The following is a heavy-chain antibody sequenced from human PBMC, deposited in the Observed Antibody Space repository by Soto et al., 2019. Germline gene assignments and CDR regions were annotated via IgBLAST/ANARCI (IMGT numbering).Heavy chain of an antibody. CDR1: GFTFSSYA. Sequence: GGSLRLSCAASGFTFSSYAMSWVRQAPGKGLEWVSAISGSGGSTYYADSVKGRFTISRDNSKNTLYLQMNSLRAEDTAVYYCARDQFGTYYYDSSGTDYTSWGQGTLVTVSS. CDR3: ARDQFGTYYYDSSGTDYTS. V-gene: IGHV3-23*01. D-gene: IGHD3-22*01. J-gene: IGHJ5*02. CDR2: ISGSGGST.